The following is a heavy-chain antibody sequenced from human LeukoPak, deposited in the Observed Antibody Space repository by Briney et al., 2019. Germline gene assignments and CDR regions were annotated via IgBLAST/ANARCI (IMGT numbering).Heavy chain of an antibody. V-gene: IGHV3-23*01. CDR3: AKVTMIVVSQRALDAFDI. D-gene: IGHD3-22*01. J-gene: IGHJ3*02. Sequence: GGSLRLSCAASGFTFSSYAMSWVRQAPGKGLEWVSAISGSGGSTYYADSVKGRFTISRDNSKNTLYLQMNSLRAEDTAVYYCAKVTMIVVSQRALDAFDIWGQGTIVTVSS. CDR2: ISGSGGST. CDR1: GFTFSSYA.